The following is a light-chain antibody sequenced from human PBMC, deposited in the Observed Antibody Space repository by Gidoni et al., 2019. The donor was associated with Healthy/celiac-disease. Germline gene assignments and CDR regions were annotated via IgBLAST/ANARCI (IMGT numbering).Light chain of an antibody. J-gene: IGKJ5*01. CDR3: QQRSNWPPT. V-gene: IGKV3-11*01. CDR2: DAS. CDR1: QSVSSY. Sequence: DIVLTQSPATLSLSLGERATLPCRASQSVSSYLTWYQQKPGQAPRLLIYDASNRATGIPARFSGSGSGTDFTLTISSLEPEDFAVYYCQQRSNWPPTFGQGTRLEIK.